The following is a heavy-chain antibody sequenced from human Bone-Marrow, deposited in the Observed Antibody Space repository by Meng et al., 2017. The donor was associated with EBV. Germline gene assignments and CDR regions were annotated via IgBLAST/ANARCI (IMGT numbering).Heavy chain of an antibody. Sequence: QVQVLQARAEVKKPGASVKISCKASGYTFTSYGVTWVRQAPGQGLEWMGWITDYNGLTRYEQKFQGRVMLTTDTSTTTAYMELRSLTFDDTAVYYCARNPRSEYSGYDYWGQGTLVTVSS. CDR2: ITDYNGLT. V-gene: IGHV1-18*01. D-gene: IGHD5-12*01. CDR1: GYTFTSYG. J-gene: IGHJ4*02. CDR3: ARNPRSEYSGYDY.